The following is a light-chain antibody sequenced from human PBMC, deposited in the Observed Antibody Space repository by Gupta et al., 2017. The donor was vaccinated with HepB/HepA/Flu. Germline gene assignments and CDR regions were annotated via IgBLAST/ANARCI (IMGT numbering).Light chain of an antibody. Sequence: QPALTQPASVSGSPGQSITISCTGSSSDVGGFNSVSWYQQYPGRAPKLLIFDVSTRPSGVSYRFSGSKSGNTASLTISGLQAEDDADYYCSSYTTTSTLVVFGGGTKLTVL. CDR1: SSDVGGFNS. CDR2: DVS. CDR3: SSYTTTSTLVV. V-gene: IGLV2-14*03. J-gene: IGLJ2*01.